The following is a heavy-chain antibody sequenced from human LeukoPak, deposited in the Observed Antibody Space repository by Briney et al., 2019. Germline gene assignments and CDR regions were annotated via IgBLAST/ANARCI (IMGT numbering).Heavy chain of an antibody. CDR1: GFTFNNYA. CDR2: ISATGGST. Sequence: GGSLRLSCAASGFTFNNYAMSWVRQAPRKGLEWVSGISATGGSTYYTDSTDSVKGRFTISRDNSKNTLYLQMNSLRAEDTAVYYCAKEENYYGGSGYPPFFDFWGQGTLVTVSS. V-gene: IGHV3-23*01. D-gene: IGHD3-22*01. CDR3: AKEENYYGGSGYPPFFDF. J-gene: IGHJ4*02.